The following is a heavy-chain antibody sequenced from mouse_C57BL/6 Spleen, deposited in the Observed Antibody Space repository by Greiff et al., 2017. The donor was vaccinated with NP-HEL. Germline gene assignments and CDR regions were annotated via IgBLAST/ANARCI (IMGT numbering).Heavy chain of an antibody. V-gene: IGHV3-6*01. CDR2: ISYDGSN. D-gene: IGHD1-1*01. CDR3: ARETTVVARYFDV. CDR1: GYSITSGYY. J-gene: IGHJ1*03. Sequence: VQLKESGPGLVKPSQSLSLTCSVTGYSITSGYYWNWIRQFPGNKLEWMGYISYDGSNNYNPSLKNRISITRDTSKNQFFLKLNSVTTEDTATYYCARETTVVARYFDVWGTGTTVTVSS.